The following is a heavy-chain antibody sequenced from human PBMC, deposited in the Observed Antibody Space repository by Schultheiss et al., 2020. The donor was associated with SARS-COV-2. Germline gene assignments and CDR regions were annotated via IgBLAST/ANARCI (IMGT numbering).Heavy chain of an antibody. CDR2: IYYSGST. D-gene: IGHD6-19*01. V-gene: IGHV4-59*01. CDR1: GGSISSYY. Sequence: SQTLSLTCTVSGGSISSYYWSWIRQPPGKGLEWIGYIYYSGSTNYNPSLKSRVTISVDTSKNQFSLKLSSVTAADTAVYYCARGGEWLVRGWWFDPWGQGTLVTVSS. J-gene: IGHJ5*02. CDR3: ARGGEWLVRGWWFDP.